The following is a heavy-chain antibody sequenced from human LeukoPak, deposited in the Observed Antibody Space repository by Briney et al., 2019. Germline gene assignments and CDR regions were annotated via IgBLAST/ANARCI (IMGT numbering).Heavy chain of an antibody. D-gene: IGHD4-17*01. CDR3: ARDSRLYGENDY. J-gene: IGHJ4*02. CDR1: GGSIRSYD. Sequence: PSETLSLTCTVSGGSIRSYDWSWIRQPAGKGLEWIGRVFSSGSTSYNPSLKSRVTMSVDMSKNQFSLRLSSVTAADPAVYYCARDSRLYGENDYWGQGILVTVSA. CDR2: VFSSGST. V-gene: IGHV4-4*07.